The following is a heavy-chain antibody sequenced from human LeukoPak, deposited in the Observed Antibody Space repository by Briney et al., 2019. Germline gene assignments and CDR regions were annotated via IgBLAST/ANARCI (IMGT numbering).Heavy chain of an antibody. CDR2: INPSGGST. Sequence: GASVKVSCKASGYTFTGDYMHWVRQAPGQGLEWMGIINPSGGSTSYAQKFQGRVTMTRDTSTSTVYMELSSLRSEDTAVYYCASRILVPSYGMDVWGQGTTVTVSS. J-gene: IGHJ6*02. CDR1: GYTFTGDY. CDR3: ASRILVPSYGMDV. D-gene: IGHD2/OR15-2a*01. V-gene: IGHV1-46*01.